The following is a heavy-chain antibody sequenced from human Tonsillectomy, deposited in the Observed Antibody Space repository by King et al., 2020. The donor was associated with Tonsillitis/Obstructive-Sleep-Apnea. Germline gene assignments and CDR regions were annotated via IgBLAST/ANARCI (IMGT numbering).Heavy chain of an antibody. D-gene: IGHD1-26*01. CDR3: SRGMAQWGLLVDH. J-gene: IGHJ5*02. CDR2: ISHDGTDT. CDR1: GFTFNSYT. V-gene: IGHV3-30*01. Sequence: VQLVESGGGVVLPGRSLRLSCAASGFTFNSYTMHWVRQAPGKGLEWVAVISHDGTDTSYADSVRGRFTISRDNSKNTLYLQMDRLRAEDTALYYCSRGMAQWGLLVDHWGQGTLVTVSP.